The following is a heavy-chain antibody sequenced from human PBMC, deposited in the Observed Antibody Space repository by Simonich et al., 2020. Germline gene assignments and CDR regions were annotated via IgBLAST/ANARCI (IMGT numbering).Heavy chain of an antibody. CDR1: GYTFTGYY. Sequence: QVQLVQSGAEVKKPGASVKVSCKASGYTFTGYYMHWGRQAPGQGLEWMGWINPNRGGKNYAHKLQGRVTMTRDTSISTAYMELSRLRSDDTAVYYCARDSYSSWYFDLWGRGTLVTVSS. J-gene: IGHJ2*01. D-gene: IGHD6-13*01. V-gene: IGHV1-2*07. CDR2: INPNRGGK. CDR3: ARDSYSSWYFDL.